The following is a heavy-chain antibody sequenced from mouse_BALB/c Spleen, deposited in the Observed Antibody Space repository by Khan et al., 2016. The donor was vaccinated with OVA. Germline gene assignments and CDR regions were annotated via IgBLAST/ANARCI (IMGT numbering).Heavy chain of an antibody. CDR1: GFTFSSFS. Sequence: EVELVESGGGLVKPGGSLKLSCAASGFTFSSFSMSWVRQTPEKRLEWVATIISGGDNTFYSDSVKGRFTIYRANAKNNLSLQMSSLRSEDTALXYCARSNYGTFAYWGQGTLVTVSA. D-gene: IGHD2-1*01. CDR3: ARSNYGTFAY. J-gene: IGHJ3*01. CDR2: IISGGDNT. V-gene: IGHV5-9*03.